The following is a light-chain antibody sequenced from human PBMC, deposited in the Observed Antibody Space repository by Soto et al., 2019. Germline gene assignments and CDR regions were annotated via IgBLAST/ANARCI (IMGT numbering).Light chain of an antibody. CDR1: QSISSY. Sequence: DSQMTQSPSSLSASVGDRVTITCRASQSISSYLNWYQQRPGKAPNLLIFAASSLQSGVPSRFSGSGSGTDFTLTISSLQPEDFATYFCQQSYNSPPLTFGGGTKVDIK. CDR3: QQSYNSPPLT. J-gene: IGKJ4*01. CDR2: AAS. V-gene: IGKV1-39*01.